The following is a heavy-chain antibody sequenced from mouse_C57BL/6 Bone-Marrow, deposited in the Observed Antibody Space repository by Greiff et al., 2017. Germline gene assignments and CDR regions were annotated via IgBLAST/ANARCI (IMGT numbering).Heavy chain of an antibody. D-gene: IGHD1-1*01. CDR1: GFTFSSYA. CDR2: ISDGGSYT. Sequence: DVHLVESGGGLVKPGGSLKLSCAASGFTFSSYAMSWVRQTPEKRLEWVATISDGGSYTYYPDNVKGRFTISRDNAKNNLYLQMSHLKSEDTAMYYCARAYYENFDYWGQGTTLTVSS. J-gene: IGHJ2*01. V-gene: IGHV5-4*01. CDR3: ARAYYENFDY.